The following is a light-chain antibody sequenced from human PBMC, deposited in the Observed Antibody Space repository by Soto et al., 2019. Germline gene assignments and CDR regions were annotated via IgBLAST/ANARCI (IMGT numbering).Light chain of an antibody. CDR1: QSINGY. CDR2: AAS. Sequence: IQLIQTKFSLSASVGDRVTITCRATQSINGYLAWSQQSPGKAPKLLSYAASTLQSGVPSRFSGSGSGTDFTLTICSLQPKDFATYDCQQLNSYSITFGQGTRLE. CDR3: QQLNSYSIT. J-gene: IGKJ5*01. V-gene: IGKV1-9*01.